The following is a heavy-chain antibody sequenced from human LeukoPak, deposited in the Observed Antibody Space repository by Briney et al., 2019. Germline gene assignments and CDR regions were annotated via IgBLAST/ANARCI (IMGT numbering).Heavy chain of an antibody. CDR1: GYTFTGYY. CDR3: ARGEGGYENLQH. D-gene: IGHD3-16*01. V-gene: IGHV1-2*02. J-gene: IGHJ1*01. Sequence: ASVKVSCKASGYTFTGYYMHWVRQAPGQGLEWMGWINPNSGGTNYAQKFQGRVTVTRDTSISTAYMELSRRRSDDTAVYYCARGEGGYENLQHWGQGTLVTVSS. CDR2: INPNSGGT.